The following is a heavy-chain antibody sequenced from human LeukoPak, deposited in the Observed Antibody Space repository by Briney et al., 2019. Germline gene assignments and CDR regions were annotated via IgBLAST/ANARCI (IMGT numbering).Heavy chain of an antibody. D-gene: IGHD3-22*01. CDR1: GFTFSSYA. Sequence: GGSLRLXCAASGFTFSSYAMSWVRQAPGKGLEWVSAISGSDGSTYYADSAKGRFTISRDNSKNTLYLQMNSLRAEDTAVYYCAKDYTSHYYDSTGRPRGYFQHWGQGTLVTVSS. CDR3: AKDYTSHYYDSTGRPRGYFQH. V-gene: IGHV3-23*01. J-gene: IGHJ1*01. CDR2: ISGSDGST.